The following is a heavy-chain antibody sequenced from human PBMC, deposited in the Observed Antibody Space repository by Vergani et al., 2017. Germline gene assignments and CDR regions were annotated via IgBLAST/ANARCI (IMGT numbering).Heavy chain of an antibody. CDR3: ARVGTSTNRDYFDY. D-gene: IGHD2-2*01. J-gene: IGHJ4*02. CDR1: GYTFTDYF. V-gene: IGHV1-2*02. CDR2: INPNSGGT. Sequence: QVQLVQSGAEVKKPGASVKVSCQASGYTFTDYFMHWVRQAPGQGLEWMGWINPNSGGTNYAQKFQGRVTMTRDTSISTAYMELSNLSSDDTAVYYCARVGTSTNRDYFDYWGQGTLVTVSS.